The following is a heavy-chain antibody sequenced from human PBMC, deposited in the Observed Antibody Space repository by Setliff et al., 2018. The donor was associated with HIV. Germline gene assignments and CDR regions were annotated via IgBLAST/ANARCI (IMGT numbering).Heavy chain of an antibody. CDR1: GGTFSSYP. V-gene: IGHV1-69*13. CDR3: ARGRNYDSSGYGDYYYYMDV. J-gene: IGHJ6*03. D-gene: IGHD3-22*01. Sequence: GASVKVSCKASGGTFSSYPISWVRQAPGQGLEWMGGIIPIFGTTHYAQKFQGRVTVTADESTSTAFMRLSSLRSDDTAVYYCARGRNYDSSGYGDYYYYMDVWGKGTTVTVSS. CDR2: IIPIFGTT.